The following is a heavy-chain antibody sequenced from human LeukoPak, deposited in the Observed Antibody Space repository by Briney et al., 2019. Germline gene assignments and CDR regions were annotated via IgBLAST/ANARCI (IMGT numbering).Heavy chain of an antibody. CDR1: GGSISSSSYY. J-gene: IGHJ4*02. Sequence: SETLSLTCTVSGGSISSSSYYWGWIRQPPGKGLEWIGSIYYSGSTYYNPSLKSRVTISVDTSKNQFSLKLSSVTAADTAVYYCASAISSGLYYFDYWGQGTLVTVSS. CDR3: ASAISSGLYYFDY. D-gene: IGHD6-19*01. CDR2: IYYSGST. V-gene: IGHV4-39*01.